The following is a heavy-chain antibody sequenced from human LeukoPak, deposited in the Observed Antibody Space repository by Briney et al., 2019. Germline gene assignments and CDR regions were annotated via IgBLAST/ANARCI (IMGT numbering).Heavy chain of an antibody. CDR2: ISNSGSTI. Sequence: GGALRLSCAAYGVTFSSYEMNWVRQAPGKGLEWVSYISNSGSTIYYADSVKGGFTISRDNAKNSLYLQMNSLRAEDTAVYYCARMNDYVWGSYRYGGSYYFDYWGQGTLVTVSS. CDR1: GVTFSSYE. CDR3: ARMNDYVWGSYRYGGSYYFDY. J-gene: IGHJ4*02. V-gene: IGHV3-48*03. D-gene: IGHD3-16*02.